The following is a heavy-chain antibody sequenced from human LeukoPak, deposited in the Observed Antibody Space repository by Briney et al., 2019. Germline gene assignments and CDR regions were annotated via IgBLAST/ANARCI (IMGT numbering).Heavy chain of an antibody. CDR1: GFTFSSYW. D-gene: IGHD2-8*01. CDR2: INSDGSST. Sequence: GGSLRLSCAASGFTFSSYWMHWVRQAPGKGLVWVSRINSDGSSTSYADSVKGRFTISRDNAKNTLYQQMNSLRAEDTAVYYCARGYCTNGVCSGDYHWGQGTLVTVSS. J-gene: IGHJ4*02. CDR3: ARGYCTNGVCSGDYH. V-gene: IGHV3-74*01.